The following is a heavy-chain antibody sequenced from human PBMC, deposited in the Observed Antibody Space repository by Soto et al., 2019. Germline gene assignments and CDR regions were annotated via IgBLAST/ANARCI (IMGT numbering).Heavy chain of an antibody. J-gene: IGHJ4*02. Sequence: QVQLQQWGAGLLKPSETLSLTCAVYGGSFSSYYWSWIRQPPGKGLEWIGEINHRGSTNYNPSLXSXVXXSVDTSKNQFSLKLSSVTAADTAVYYCARTSRFEYWGQGTLVTVSS. CDR1: GGSFSSYY. D-gene: IGHD6-6*01. CDR3: ARTSRFEY. CDR2: INHRGST. V-gene: IGHV4-34*01.